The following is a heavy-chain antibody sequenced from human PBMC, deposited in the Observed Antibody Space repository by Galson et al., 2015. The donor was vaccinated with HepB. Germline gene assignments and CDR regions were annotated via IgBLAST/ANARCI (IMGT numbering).Heavy chain of an antibody. Sequence: SLRLSCAASGFTFSSYGMHWVRQAPGKGLEWVAVIWYDGSNKYYADSVKGRFTISRDNSKNTLYLQMNSLRAEDTAVYYCARDQARRSIFGVVRGYFQHWGQGTLVTVSS. CDR1: GFTFSSYG. CDR2: IWYDGSNK. V-gene: IGHV3-33*01. J-gene: IGHJ1*01. D-gene: IGHD3-3*01. CDR3: ARDQARRSIFGVVRGYFQH.